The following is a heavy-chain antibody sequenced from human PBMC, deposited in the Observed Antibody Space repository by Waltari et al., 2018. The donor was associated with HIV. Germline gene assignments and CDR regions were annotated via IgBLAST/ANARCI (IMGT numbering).Heavy chain of an antibody. CDR3: ARLDDYIWGNLAPAYFAY. J-gene: IGHJ4*02. CDR2: ISGNAANT. Sequence: EVRLLESGGNLVRPGESLRLSCTASGFPFSSYAMAWVRQAPLKGLEWVSAISGNAANTYYADSVKGRFTMSRDNSKTTVYLQMNSLRVEDTALYFCARLDDYIWGNLAPAYFAYWGQGNLVTVST. CDR1: GFPFSSYA. D-gene: IGHD3-16*01. V-gene: IGHV3-23*01.